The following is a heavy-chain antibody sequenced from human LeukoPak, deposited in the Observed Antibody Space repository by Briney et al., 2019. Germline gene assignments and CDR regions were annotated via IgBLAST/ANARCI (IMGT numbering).Heavy chain of an antibody. J-gene: IGHJ3*02. CDR2: IYYSGST. D-gene: IGHD3-22*01. CDR3: ARDTGSSGYYYGAFDI. V-gene: IGHV4-30-4*01. CDR1: GGSISSGDYY. Sequence: SETLSLTCTVSGGSISSGDYYWSWIRQPPGKGLEWIGYIYYSGSTYYNPSLKCRVTISVDTSKNQFSLKLSSVTAADTAVYYCARDTGSSGYYYGAFDIWGQGTMVTVSS.